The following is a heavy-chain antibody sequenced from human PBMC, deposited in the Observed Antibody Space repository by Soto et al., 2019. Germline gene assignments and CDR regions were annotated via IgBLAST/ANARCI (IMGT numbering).Heavy chain of an antibody. J-gene: IGHJ6*02. Sequence: SVKVSCKASGGTFSSYAISWVRQAPGQGLEWMGGIIPIFGTANYAQKFQGRVTINADESTSTAYMELSSLRSEDTAVYYCARDCTNGVCYKDYYYYGMDVWGQGTTVTVSS. CDR3: ARDCTNGVCYKDYYYYGMDV. CDR1: GGTFSSYA. CDR2: IIPIFGTA. D-gene: IGHD2-8*01. V-gene: IGHV1-69*13.